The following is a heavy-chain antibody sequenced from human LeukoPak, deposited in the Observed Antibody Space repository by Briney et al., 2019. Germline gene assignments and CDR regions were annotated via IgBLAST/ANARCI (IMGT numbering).Heavy chain of an antibody. CDR3: ARGWGYYYDSSGQDAFDI. V-gene: IGHV4-59*13. CDR2: IYYSGST. CDR1: GVSISSYY. D-gene: IGHD3-22*01. J-gene: IGHJ3*02. Sequence: SETLSLTCTVSGVSISSYYWSWIRQPPGKGLEWIGYIYYSGSTNYNPSLKSRVTISVDTSKNQFSLKLSSVTAADTAVYYCARGWGYYYDSSGQDAFDIWGQGTMVTVSS.